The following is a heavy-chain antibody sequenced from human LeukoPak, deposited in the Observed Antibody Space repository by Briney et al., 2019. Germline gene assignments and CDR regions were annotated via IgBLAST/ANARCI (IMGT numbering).Heavy chain of an antibody. CDR3: TREAAAGIDY. Sequence: PGXSLRLSCAASGFTFSTYWMSWVRQAPGKGLEWVANIKQDGSEKYYLDSVKGRFTISRDNAKNSLYLQMNSLRAEDTAVYFCTREAAAGIDYWGQGTLVTVSS. J-gene: IGHJ4*02. V-gene: IGHV3-7*01. CDR2: IKQDGSEK. CDR1: GFTFSTYW. D-gene: IGHD6-13*01.